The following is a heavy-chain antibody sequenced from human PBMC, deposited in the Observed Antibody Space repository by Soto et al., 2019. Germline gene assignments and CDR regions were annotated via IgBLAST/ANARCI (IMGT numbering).Heavy chain of an antibody. Sequence: LSLTCTVSGGSISSSTYYWGWIRQPPGKGLEWIATIYYSGSTLYKPSLKSRVTISVDTSTNQFSLELSSVAAADTAVYYCARQSKIAANFDYWGHGTLVTVSS. J-gene: IGHJ5*01. CDR3: ARQSKIAANFDY. CDR2: IYYSGST. CDR1: GGSISSSTYY. D-gene: IGHD6-13*01. V-gene: IGHV4-39*01.